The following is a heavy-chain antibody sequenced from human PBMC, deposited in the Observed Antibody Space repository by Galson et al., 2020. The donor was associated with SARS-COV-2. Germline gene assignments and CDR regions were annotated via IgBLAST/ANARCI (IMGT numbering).Heavy chain of an antibody. CDR1: GGSTSSGGYY. V-gene: IGHV4-39*01. CDR3: ARQSAWSYSCDS. J-gene: IGHJ4*02. D-gene: IGHD6-19*01. Sequence: SETLSLTCTVSGGSTSSGGYYWGWVRQPPGKGLEWIGSIYYTETTYYNPSLKSRVTVSVDTSKNQLSLRLSSVTAADTAVYYCARQSAWSYSCDSWGQGTLVTVSS. CDR2: IYYTETT.